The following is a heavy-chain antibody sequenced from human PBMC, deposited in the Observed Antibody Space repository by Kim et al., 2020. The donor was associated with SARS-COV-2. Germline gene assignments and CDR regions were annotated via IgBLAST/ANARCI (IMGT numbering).Heavy chain of an antibody. CDR3: ARGVGGVAATFDF. D-gene: IGHD1-26*01. V-gene: IGHV1-3*01. Sequence: KYAKNFQERVTFPRDTSANTAYMELRGLKSEDSAIYYCARGVGGVAATFDFWGQGTLVTVS. J-gene: IGHJ4*02.